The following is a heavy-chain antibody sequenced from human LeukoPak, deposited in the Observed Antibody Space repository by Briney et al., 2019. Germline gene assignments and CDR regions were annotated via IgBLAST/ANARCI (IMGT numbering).Heavy chain of an antibody. D-gene: IGHD1-7*01. V-gene: IGHV4-39*07. J-gene: IGHJ4*02. CDR1: GGSISSSSYY. CDR2: IYYSGST. CDR3: ARTLNYITLLSAYYFDY. Sequence: PSETLSLTCTVSGGSISSSSYYWGWIRQPPGKGLEWIGSIYYSGSTYYNPSLKSRVTISVDTSKNQFSLKLSSVTAADTAVYYCARTLNYITLLSAYYFDYWGQGTLVTVSS.